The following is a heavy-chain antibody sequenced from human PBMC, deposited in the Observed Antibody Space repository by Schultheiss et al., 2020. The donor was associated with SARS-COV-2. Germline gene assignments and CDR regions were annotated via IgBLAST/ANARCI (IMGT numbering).Heavy chain of an antibody. V-gene: IGHV3-48*03. CDR1: GFTFGDYA. CDR3: ARDPNRIAVAGQSYYYYGLDV. D-gene: IGHD6-19*01. J-gene: IGHJ6*02. Sequence: GGSLRLSCTGSGFTFGDYAMTWVRQAPGKGLEWVSYISSSGSTIFYADSVKGRFTISRDNAKNSLYLQMNSLRAEDTAVYYCARDPNRIAVAGQSYYYYGLDVWGQGTTVTVSS. CDR2: ISSSGSTI.